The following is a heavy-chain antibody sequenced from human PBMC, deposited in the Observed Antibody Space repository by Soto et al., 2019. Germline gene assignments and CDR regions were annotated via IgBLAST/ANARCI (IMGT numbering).Heavy chain of an antibody. V-gene: IGHV3-23*01. CDR1: GFTFSSYA. CDR3: GTSPSSYYYYYGMDV. Sequence: GSLRLSCAASGFTFSSYAMSWVRQAPGKGLEWVSAISGSGGSTYYADSVKGRFTISRDNSKNTLYLQMNSLRAEDTAVYYCGTSPSSYYYYYGMDVWGQGTTVTVSS. J-gene: IGHJ6*02. D-gene: IGHD2-2*01. CDR2: ISGSGGST.